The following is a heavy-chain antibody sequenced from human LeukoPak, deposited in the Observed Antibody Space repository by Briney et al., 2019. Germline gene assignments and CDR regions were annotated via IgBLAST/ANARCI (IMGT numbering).Heavy chain of an antibody. CDR1: GGSISSSSYY. CDR2: IYYSGST. D-gene: IGHD1-26*01. J-gene: IGHJ4*02. V-gene: IGHV4-39*01. Sequence: PSETLSLTCTVSGGSISSSSYYWGWIRQPPGKWLEWIGSIYYSGSTYYNPSLKSRVTISVDTSKNQFSLKLSSVTAADTAVYYCARTLVMWSSYTTPDYWGQGTLVTVSS. CDR3: ARTLVMWSSYTTPDY.